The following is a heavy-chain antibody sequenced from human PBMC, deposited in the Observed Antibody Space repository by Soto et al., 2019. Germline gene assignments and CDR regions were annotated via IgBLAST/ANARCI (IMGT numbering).Heavy chain of an antibody. CDR3: ARDPRTARASAMDV. V-gene: IGHV3-23*01. CDR1: GFTFSSYA. D-gene: IGHD6-6*01. J-gene: IGHJ6*02. Sequence: TGGSLRLSCAASGFTFSSYAMNWVRQAPGKGLEWVAGISGGGGSTYYADSVKGRFTISRDTSKNTLYLQMTSLRAEDTAVYYCARDPRTARASAMDVWGQGTTVTVSS. CDR2: ISGGGGST.